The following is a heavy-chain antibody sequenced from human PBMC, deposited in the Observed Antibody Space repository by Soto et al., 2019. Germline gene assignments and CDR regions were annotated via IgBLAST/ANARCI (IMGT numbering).Heavy chain of an antibody. CDR1: GYTFTSYG. CDR3: ARDYCSSTSCVFDY. V-gene: IGHV1-18*01. CDR2: ISAYNGNT. Sequence: ASVKVSCKASGYTFTSYGISWVRQAPGQGLEWMGWISAYNGNTNYAQKLQGRVTMTTDTSTSTAYMELSSLTSDDTAVYYCARDYCSSTSCVFDYWGQGTLVTVSS. D-gene: IGHD2-2*01. J-gene: IGHJ4*02.